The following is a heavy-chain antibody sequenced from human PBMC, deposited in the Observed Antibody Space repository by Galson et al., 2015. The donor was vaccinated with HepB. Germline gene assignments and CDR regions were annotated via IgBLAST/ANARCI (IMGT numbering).Heavy chain of an antibody. CDR2: IYTSGST. Sequence: SETLSLTCTVSGGSISSYYWSWIRQPAGKGLEWIGRIYTSGSTNYNPSLKSRVTMSVDTSKNQFSLKLSSVTAADTAVYYCARDLRGVWFGESPGWFDPWGQGTLVTVSS. CDR1: GGSISSYY. CDR3: ARDLRGVWFGESPGWFDP. V-gene: IGHV4-4*07. D-gene: IGHD3-10*01. J-gene: IGHJ5*02.